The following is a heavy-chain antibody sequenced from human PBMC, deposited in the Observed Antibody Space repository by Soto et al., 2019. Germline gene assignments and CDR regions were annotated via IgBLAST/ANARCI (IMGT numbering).Heavy chain of an antibody. CDR1: GYTFTSYA. J-gene: IGHJ3*02. CDR2: INAGNGNT. CDR3: ARDYYDSSGRALSAFDI. V-gene: IGHV1-3*01. Sequence: ASVKVSCTASGYTFTSYAMHWVRQAPGQRLEWMGWINAGNGNTKYSQKFQGRVTITRDTSASTAYMELSSLRSEDTAVYYCARDYYDSSGRALSAFDIWGQGTMVTVSS. D-gene: IGHD3-22*01.